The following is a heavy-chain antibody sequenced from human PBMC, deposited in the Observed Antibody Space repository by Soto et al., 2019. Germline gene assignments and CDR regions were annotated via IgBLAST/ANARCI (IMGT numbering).Heavy chain of an antibody. CDR2: IIPIFGTA. CDR1: GGTFSSYA. D-gene: IGHD6-13*01. CDR3: AGILTQYSSSWFSYYYYGMDV. Sequence: QVQLVQSGAEVKKPGSSVKVSCKASGGTFSSYAISWVRQAPGQGLEWMGGIIPIFGTANYAQKFQGRVTITADESTSTAYMELSSLRSEDTAVYYCAGILTQYSSSWFSYYYYGMDVWGQGTTGTVSS. V-gene: IGHV1-69*01. J-gene: IGHJ6*02.